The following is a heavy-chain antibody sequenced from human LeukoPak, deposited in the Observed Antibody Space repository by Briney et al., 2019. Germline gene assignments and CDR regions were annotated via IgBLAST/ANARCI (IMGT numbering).Heavy chain of an antibody. J-gene: IGHJ3*02. V-gene: IGHV3-9*01. Sequence: GRSLRLSCAASGFTFDDYAMHWVRQAPGKGLEWVSGISWNSGSIGYADSVKGRFTISRDNAKNSLYLQMNSLRAEDTALYYCAKDGGSSDYGKSDAFDIWGQGTMVTVSS. D-gene: IGHD4-17*01. CDR2: ISWNSGSI. CDR1: GFTFDDYA. CDR3: AKDGGSSDYGKSDAFDI.